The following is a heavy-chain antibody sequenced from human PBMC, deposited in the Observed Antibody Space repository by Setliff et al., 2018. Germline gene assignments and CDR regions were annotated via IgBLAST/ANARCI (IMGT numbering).Heavy chain of an antibody. J-gene: IGHJ6*04. CDR1: GGTFSDYY. D-gene: IGHD3-10*01. CDR2: ITHNGVT. CDR3: ARGHVHLRGRPFHYVDV. V-gene: IGHV4-34*01. Sequence: LSLTCAAYGGTFSDYYWTWIRQSPGKGLEWIGDITHNGVTNYKRSLRSRVTMSVDTSTNRLSLRINFLTAADTAIYYCARGHVHLRGRPFHYVDVWGKGTSVTVSS.